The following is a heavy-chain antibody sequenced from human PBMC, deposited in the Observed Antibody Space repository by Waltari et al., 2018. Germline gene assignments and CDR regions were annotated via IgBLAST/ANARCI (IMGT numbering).Heavy chain of an antibody. CDR1: GGSFSGYY. Sequence: QVQLQQWGAGLLKPSETLSPTCAAYGGSFSGYYWSWIRQPPGKGLEWIGEINHSGSTNYNPSLKSRVTISVDTSKNQFSLKLSSVTAADTAVYYCAGGSTVTTRVVSWFDPWGQGTLVTVSS. D-gene: IGHD4-17*01. CDR3: AGGSTVTTRVVSWFDP. CDR2: INHSGST. V-gene: IGHV4-34*01. J-gene: IGHJ5*02.